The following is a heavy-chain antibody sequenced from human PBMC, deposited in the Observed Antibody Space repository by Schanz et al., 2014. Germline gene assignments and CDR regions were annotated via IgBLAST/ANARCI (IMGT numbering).Heavy chain of an antibody. CDR2: IYYSGST. D-gene: IGHD1-1*01. V-gene: IGHV4-30-4*07. J-gene: IGHJ6*02. Sequence: QVQLQESGPGLVKPSQTLSLTCAVSGGSISSGGYSWNWIRQPPGKGLEWIVYIYYSGSTYYNPPRKSRFTISVDTSKNQFSLKLSSVTAADTAVYYCARGGRTTYNYYYGMDVWGQGTTVTVSS. CDR3: ARGGRTTYNYYYGMDV. CDR1: GGSISSGGYS.